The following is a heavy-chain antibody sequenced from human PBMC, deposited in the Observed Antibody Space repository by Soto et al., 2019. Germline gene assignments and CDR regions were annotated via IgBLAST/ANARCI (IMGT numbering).Heavy chain of an antibody. J-gene: IGHJ4*02. D-gene: IGHD3-3*01. Sequence: QVQLVESGGGVVQPGRSLRLSCAASGFTFSSYAMHWVRQAPGKGLEWVAVISYDGSNKYYADSVKGRFTISRDNSKNTLYLQMNSLRAEDTAVYYCARDKRDLRFLEWSYYFDFCVQGTLVTVSS. CDR2: ISYDGSNK. CDR3: ARDKRDLRFLEWSYYFDF. CDR1: GFTFSSYA. V-gene: IGHV3-30-3*01.